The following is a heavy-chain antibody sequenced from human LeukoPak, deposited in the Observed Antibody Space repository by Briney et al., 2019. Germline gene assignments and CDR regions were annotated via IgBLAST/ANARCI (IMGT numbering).Heavy chain of an antibody. J-gene: IGHJ4*02. CDR3: ARALGVWGSYRQYYFDY. CDR1: GGSTSSSSYY. CDR2: ISYSGRT. Sequence: PSETLSLTCTVSGGSTSSSSYYWGWIRQPPGKGLGWIGSISYSGRTYYTPSLKSRFPISVDTSKNQFSLTLSSVTAADTAVYDWARALGVWGSYRQYYFDYWGQGTLVTVSS. V-gene: IGHV4-39*07. D-gene: IGHD3-16*02.